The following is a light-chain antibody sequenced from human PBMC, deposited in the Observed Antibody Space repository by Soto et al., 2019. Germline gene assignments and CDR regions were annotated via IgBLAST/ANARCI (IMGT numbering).Light chain of an antibody. V-gene: IGKV1-39*01. CDR1: QTIIRY. Sequence: DIQMTQSPSSLSASVGDRVTITCRASQTIIRYLNWYQQKPGRDPNLLIYAASSLHTGVLSRFSASGSGTEFTLTISSLQPEDSATYYCQQSYSTLSTFGPGTRVEIK. CDR3: QQSYSTLST. J-gene: IGKJ3*01. CDR2: AAS.